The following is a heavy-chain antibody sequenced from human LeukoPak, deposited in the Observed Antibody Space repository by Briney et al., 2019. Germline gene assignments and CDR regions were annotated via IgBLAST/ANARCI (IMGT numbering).Heavy chain of an antibody. CDR2: ISGSGGST. CDR1: GFTFSSYA. J-gene: IGHJ3*02. V-gene: IGHV3-23*01. CDR3: AKDGVATRLKYQVWDAFDI. D-gene: IGHD5-12*01. Sequence: GGSLRLSCAASGFTFSSYAMSWVRQAPGKGLEWVSAISGSGGSTYYADSVKGRFTISRDNSKNTLYLQMNSLRAEDTAVYYCAKDGVATRLKYQVWDAFDIWGQGTMVTVSS.